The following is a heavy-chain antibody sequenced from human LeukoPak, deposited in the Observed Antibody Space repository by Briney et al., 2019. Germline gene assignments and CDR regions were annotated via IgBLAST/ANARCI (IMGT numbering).Heavy chain of an antibody. CDR3: ARDQDYGSGRFDY. CDR1: GGSFSGYY. D-gene: IGHD3-10*01. J-gene: IGHJ4*02. V-gene: IGHV4-34*11. Sequence: SETLSLTCAVYGGSFSGYYWSWVRQPPGKGLEWIGYIYYSGSTNYNPSLKSRVTMSVDTSKNQFSLKLSSVTAADTAVYYCARDQDYGSGRFDYWGQGTLVTVSS. CDR2: IYYSGST.